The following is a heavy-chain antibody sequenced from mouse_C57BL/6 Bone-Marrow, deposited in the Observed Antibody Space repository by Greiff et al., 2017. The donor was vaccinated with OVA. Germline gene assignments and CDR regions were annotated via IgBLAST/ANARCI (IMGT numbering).Heavy chain of an antibody. V-gene: IGHV1-50*01. J-gene: IGHJ4*01. Sequence: QVQLQQPGAELVKPGASVKLSCKASGYTFTSYWMQWVKQRPGQGLEWIGEIDPSDSYTNYNQKFKGKATLTVDTSSSTAYMQLSSLTSEDSAVYDCARGGAYYSNFYYYAMDYWGQGTSVTVSS. CDR1: GYTFTSYW. CDR3: ARGGAYYSNFYYYAMDY. CDR2: IDPSDSYT. D-gene: IGHD2-5*01.